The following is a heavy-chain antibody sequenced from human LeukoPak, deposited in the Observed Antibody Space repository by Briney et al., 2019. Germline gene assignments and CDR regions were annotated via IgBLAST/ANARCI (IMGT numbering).Heavy chain of an antibody. Sequence: PGGSLRLSCAASGFTFSSYWIHWVRQAPGKGLVWVSRINGDGTDTSYADSVKGRFIVSRDNAKNTVYLQMNSLRAEDTAVYYCARAPTIAVAGTDYWGQGTLVTVSS. CDR3: ARAPTIAVAGTDY. CDR2: INGDGTDT. CDR1: GFTFSSYW. V-gene: IGHV3-74*01. D-gene: IGHD6-19*01. J-gene: IGHJ4*02.